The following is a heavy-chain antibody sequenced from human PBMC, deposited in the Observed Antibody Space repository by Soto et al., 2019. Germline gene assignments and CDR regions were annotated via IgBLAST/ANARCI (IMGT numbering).Heavy chain of an antibody. CDR1: GYTFTSYA. Sequence: GASVKVSCKASGYTFTSYAMHWVRQAPGQRLEWMGWINAGNGNTKYSQKFQGRVTITRDTSASTAYMELSNLRSEDTAVYYCARRGWNYYFDYWGQGTLVTVSS. V-gene: IGHV1-3*01. CDR2: INAGNGNT. CDR3: ARRGWNYYFDY. D-gene: IGHD1-7*01. J-gene: IGHJ4*02.